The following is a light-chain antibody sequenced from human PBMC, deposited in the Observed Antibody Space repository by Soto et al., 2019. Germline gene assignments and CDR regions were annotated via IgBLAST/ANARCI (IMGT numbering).Light chain of an antibody. V-gene: IGLV2-8*01. CDR2: EVS. CDR3: SSYAGSNNFGV. Sequence: QPVLTQPPSASGSPGQSVTISCTGTSSDVGGYNYVSWYQQHPGKAPKLMIYEVSKRPSGVPDRFSGSKSGNTASLTVSGLQAEDEADCYCSSYAGSNNFGVFGTGTKVTVL. CDR1: SSDVGGYNY. J-gene: IGLJ1*01.